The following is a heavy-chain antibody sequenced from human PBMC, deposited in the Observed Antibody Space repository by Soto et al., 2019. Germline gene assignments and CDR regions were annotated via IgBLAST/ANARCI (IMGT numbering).Heavy chain of an antibody. D-gene: IGHD5-12*01. Sequence: QVQMVESGGGLVKPGGSLRLSCAVSGFSLSDYYMSWIRQAPGKGLEWVSKISSSGATTDYADSVKGRFTISRDNAKNPLYLQMNSLRVEDMAVYYCARMGSGYDFVLWGQGTLVTVSS. CDR1: GFSLSDYY. CDR2: ISSSGATT. V-gene: IGHV3-11*01. J-gene: IGHJ4*02. CDR3: ARMGSGYDFVL.